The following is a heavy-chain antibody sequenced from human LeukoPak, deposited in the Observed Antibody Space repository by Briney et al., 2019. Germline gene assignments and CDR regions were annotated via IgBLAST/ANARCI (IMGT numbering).Heavy chain of an antibody. Sequence: GASVKVSCKASGGTFSSYAISWVRQAPGQGLEWMGGISAYNGNTNYAQKLQGRVTMTTDTSTSTAYMELRSLRSDDTAVYYCAREPYYYGSASSKSEFAHYYYYYGIDVWGQGTTVTVSS. J-gene: IGHJ6*02. V-gene: IGHV1-18*01. CDR1: GGTFSSYA. D-gene: IGHD3-10*01. CDR3: AREPYYYGSASSKSEFAHYYYYYGIDV. CDR2: ISAYNGNT.